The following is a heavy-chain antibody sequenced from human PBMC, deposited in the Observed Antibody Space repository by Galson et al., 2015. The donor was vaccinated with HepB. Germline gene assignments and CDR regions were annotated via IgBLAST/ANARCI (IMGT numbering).Heavy chain of an antibody. J-gene: IGHJ4*02. V-gene: IGHV3-23*01. CDR1: GFTFSVYT. D-gene: IGHD3-16*01. CDR2: IRGSGTST. Sequence: SLRLSCAASGFTFSVYTMNWVRQAPGKGLEWVSAIRGSGTSTYYADSVKGRFTISRDDSKNTLFLQSNSLRAEDTAIYYCAKDSGLGGEDYWGQGILVTVSS. CDR3: AKDSGLGGEDY.